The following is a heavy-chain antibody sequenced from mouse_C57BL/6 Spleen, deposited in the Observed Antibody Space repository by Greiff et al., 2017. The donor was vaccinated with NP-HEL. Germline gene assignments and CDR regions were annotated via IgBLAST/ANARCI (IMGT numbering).Heavy chain of an antibody. CDR2: IYPGDGDT. Sequence: QVQLQQSGPELVKPGASVKISCKASGYAFSSSWMNWVKQRPGKGLEWIGRIYPGDGDTNYNGKFKGKATLTADKSSSTAYMQRSSLTSEDSAVYFCAREGVYYYGSSYVDVDYFDYWGQGTTLTVSS. V-gene: IGHV1-82*01. CDR1: GYAFSSSW. CDR3: AREGVYYYGSSYVDVDYFDY. D-gene: IGHD1-1*01. J-gene: IGHJ2*01.